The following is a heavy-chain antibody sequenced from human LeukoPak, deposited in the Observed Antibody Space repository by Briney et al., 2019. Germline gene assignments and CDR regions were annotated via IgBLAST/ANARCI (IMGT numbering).Heavy chain of an antibody. V-gene: IGHV4-38-2*02. D-gene: IGHD2-2*02. Sequence: PSETLSLTCTVSGYSISSGYYWGWIRQPPGKGLEWIGSIYHSGSTYYNPSLKSRVTMSVDTSKNQFSLKLSSVTAADTAVYYCARLIVVVPAAIRRFDPWGQGTLVTVSS. CDR2: IYHSGST. CDR3: ARLIVVVPAAIRRFDP. CDR1: GYSISSGYY. J-gene: IGHJ5*02.